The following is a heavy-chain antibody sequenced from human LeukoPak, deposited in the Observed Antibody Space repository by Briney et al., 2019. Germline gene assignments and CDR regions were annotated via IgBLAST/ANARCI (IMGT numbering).Heavy chain of an antibody. D-gene: IGHD3-22*01. CDR2: IHYSGST. Sequence: SETLSLTCTVSGGSTSSYYWSWIRQPPGKGLEWIGYIHYSGSTKYNPSLKSRVTISVDTPKNQFSLKLSSVTAADTALYYCARGGYYSDTRSFDYWGQGTLVTVSS. J-gene: IGHJ4*02. V-gene: IGHV4-59*01. CDR3: ARGGYYSDTRSFDY. CDR1: GGSTSSYY.